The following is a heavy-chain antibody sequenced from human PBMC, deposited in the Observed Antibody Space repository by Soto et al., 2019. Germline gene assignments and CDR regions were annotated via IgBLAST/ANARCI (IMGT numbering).Heavy chain of an antibody. Sequence: SVKVSCKASGGTFSSYAISWVRQAPGQGLEWMGGIIPIFGTANYAQKFQGRVTITADESTSTAYMELSSLRSEDTAVYYCARDGLYVDFWSGSPPWRFEWGYYYYGMDVWGQGTTVTVSS. J-gene: IGHJ6*02. CDR1: GGTFSSYA. V-gene: IGHV1-69*13. CDR2: IIPIFGTA. CDR3: ARDGLYVDFWSGSPPWRFEWGYYYYGMDV. D-gene: IGHD3-3*01.